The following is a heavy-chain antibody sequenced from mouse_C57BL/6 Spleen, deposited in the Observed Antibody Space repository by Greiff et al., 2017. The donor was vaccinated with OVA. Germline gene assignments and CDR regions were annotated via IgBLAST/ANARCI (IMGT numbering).Heavy chain of an antibody. V-gene: IGHV14-4*01. CDR2: IDPENGDT. D-gene: IGHD1-1*02. CDR1: GFNIKDDY. Sequence: VQLKESGAELVRPGASVKLSCTASGFNIKDDYMHWVKQRPEQGLEWIGWIDPENGDTEYASKFQGKATITADTSSNTAYLQLSSLTSEDTAVYYCTPLYGFDYWGQGTTLTVSS. CDR3: TPLYGFDY. J-gene: IGHJ2*01.